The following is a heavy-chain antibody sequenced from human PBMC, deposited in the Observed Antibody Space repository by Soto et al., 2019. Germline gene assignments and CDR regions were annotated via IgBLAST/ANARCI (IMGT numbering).Heavy chain of an antibody. V-gene: IGHV3-33*01. CDR2: IWDDGSNK. Sequence: QVQLVESGGGVVQPGRSLRLSCAASGFTFSSYGMHWVRQAPGKGLEWVAVIWDDGSNKYYADSVKGRFTISRDNSKNTLYLQMNSLRAEDTAVYYCARDGFPLGGVIASPPSNDYWGQGTLVTVSS. CDR1: GFTFSSYG. CDR3: ARDGFPLGGVIASPPSNDY. J-gene: IGHJ4*02. D-gene: IGHD3-16*02.